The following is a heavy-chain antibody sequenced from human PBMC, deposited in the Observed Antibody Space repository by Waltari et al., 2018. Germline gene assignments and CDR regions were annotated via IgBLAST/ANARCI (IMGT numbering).Heavy chain of an antibody. V-gene: IGHV5-51*01. CDR3: ATHRSRSSYYYYGMDV. J-gene: IGHJ6*02. CDR1: GYSFTSYW. Sequence: EVQLVQSGAEVKKPGESLKISCKGSGYSFTSYWIGWVRQLPGKGLEWMGIIYPGDSDTRYSPSFQGQVTISADKSISTAYLQWSSLKASDTAMYYCATHRSRSSYYYYGMDVWGQGTTVTVSS. D-gene: IGHD6-19*01. CDR2: IYPGDSDT.